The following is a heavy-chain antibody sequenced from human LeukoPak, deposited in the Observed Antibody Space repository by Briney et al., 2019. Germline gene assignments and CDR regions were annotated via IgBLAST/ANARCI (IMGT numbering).Heavy chain of an antibody. J-gene: IGHJ4*02. CDR3: AKILTYYYDSSGLFDY. Sequence: GGSLRLSCAASGCTFSSYAMSWVRQAPGKGLEWVSAISGSGGSTYYADSVKGRFTISRDNSKNTLYLQMNSLRAEDTAVYYCAKILTYYYDSSGLFDYWGQGTLVTVSS. CDR1: GCTFSSYA. V-gene: IGHV3-23*01. CDR2: ISGSGGST. D-gene: IGHD3-22*01.